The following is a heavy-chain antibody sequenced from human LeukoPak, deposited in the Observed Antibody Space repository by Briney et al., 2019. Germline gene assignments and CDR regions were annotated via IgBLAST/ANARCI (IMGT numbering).Heavy chain of an antibody. CDR2: ISTGSTNI. CDR1: GFTFSCYS. CDR3: ARDLDWAFDY. Sequence: QPGGSLRLSCATSGFTFSCYSMIWVRQAPGKGLEWVSYISTGSTNIKQADSVKGRFTISRDNAKNSLYLQMNSLRAEDTAVYYCARDLDWAFDYWGQGILVTVSS. J-gene: IGHJ4*02. D-gene: IGHD3-9*01. V-gene: IGHV3-48*01.